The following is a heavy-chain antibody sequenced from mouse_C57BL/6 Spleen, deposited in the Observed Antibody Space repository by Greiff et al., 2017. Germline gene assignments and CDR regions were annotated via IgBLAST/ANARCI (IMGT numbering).Heavy chain of an antibody. V-gene: IGHV14-1*01. CDR2: IDPEDGDT. CDR1: GFNIKDYY. Sequence: VQLQQSGAELVRPGASVKLSCTASGFNIKDYYMHWVKPRPEQGLEWIGRIDPEDGDTGYAPKFQGTATMSADTSFNTAYLQLSRLTSEDTAVYYCISYYSNYGGFDYWGQGTTLTVSS. D-gene: IGHD2-5*01. J-gene: IGHJ2*01. CDR3: ISYYSNYGGFDY.